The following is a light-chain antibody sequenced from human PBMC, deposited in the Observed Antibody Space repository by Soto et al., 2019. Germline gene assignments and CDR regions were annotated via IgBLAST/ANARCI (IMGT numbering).Light chain of an antibody. Sequence: QSVLTQPASVSGSPGQSITISCSGTSSDVGSYNHVAWYQQFPGKTPKLIIYEVTYRPSGVSHRFSASKSGNMASLTISGLQAEGEADYYCISYTGSSTSYVFGTGTKVTVL. CDR1: SSDVGSYNH. CDR2: EVT. V-gene: IGLV2-14*01. J-gene: IGLJ1*01. CDR3: ISYTGSSTSYV.